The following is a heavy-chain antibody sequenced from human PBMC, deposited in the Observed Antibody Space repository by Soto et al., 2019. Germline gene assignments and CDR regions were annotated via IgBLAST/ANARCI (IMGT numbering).Heavy chain of an antibody. V-gene: IGHV3-13*01. CDR2: IGTAGDT. D-gene: IGHD1-1*01. J-gene: IGHJ3*02. Sequence: GGSLRLSCAASGFTFSSYDMHWVRQATGKGLEWVSAIGTAGDTYYPGSVKGRFTISSENAKNSLYLQMNRLRAGDTAVYYCARVGAQLRAGAFDIWGQGTMVTVSS. CDR3: ARVGAQLRAGAFDI. CDR1: GFTFSSYD.